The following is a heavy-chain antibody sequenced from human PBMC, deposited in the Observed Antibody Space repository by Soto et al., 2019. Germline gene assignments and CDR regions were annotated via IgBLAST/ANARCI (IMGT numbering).Heavy chain of an antibody. CDR3: VRGALKCGWYADYFDY. CDR2: IKQNGRAQ. V-gene: IGHV3-7*01. D-gene: IGHD6-19*01. CDR1: GFTFSASW. Sequence: PGGSLRLSFAASGFTFSASWLTWFRQAPGKAVEGVEYIKQNGRAQYYTDSLKARFGVATNNAKNSLYLQMVSLRAVDAAMYFCVRGALKCGWYADYFDYWGQGAVVTVSS. J-gene: IGHJ4*02.